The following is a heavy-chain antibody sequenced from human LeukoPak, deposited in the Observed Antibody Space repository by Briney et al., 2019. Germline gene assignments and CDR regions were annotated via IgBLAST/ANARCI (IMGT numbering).Heavy chain of an antibody. Sequence: ASVKVSCKASGYTFTGYYMHWVRQAPGQGLEWMGWINPNSGGTNYAQKFQGRVTMTRDTSISTAYMELSRPRSDDTAVYYCARVYSGSYLYYFDYWGQGTLVTVSS. J-gene: IGHJ4*02. CDR3: ARVYSGSYLYYFDY. D-gene: IGHD1-26*01. CDR2: INPNSGGT. V-gene: IGHV1-2*02. CDR1: GYTFTGYY.